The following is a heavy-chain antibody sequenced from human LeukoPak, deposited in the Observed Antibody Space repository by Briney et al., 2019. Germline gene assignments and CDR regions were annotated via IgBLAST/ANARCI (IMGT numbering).Heavy chain of an antibody. CDR3: AGGWGELRY. J-gene: IGHJ4*02. D-gene: IGHD3-16*01. CDR2: IKEGGSEI. V-gene: IGHV3-7*04. CDR1: GFTFSTYW. Sequence: GGSLRLSCAASGFTFSTYWMTWVRQAPGKGLEWVANIKEGGSEIYYVDSVKGRFTISRDNAKNSLYLQMNSLRAEDTAVYYCAGGWGELRYGGQGTLVTVSS.